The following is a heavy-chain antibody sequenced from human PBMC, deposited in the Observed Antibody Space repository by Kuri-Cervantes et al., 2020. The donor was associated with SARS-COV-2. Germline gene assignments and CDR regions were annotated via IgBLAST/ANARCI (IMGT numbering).Heavy chain of an antibody. CDR2: TNHSGTS. V-gene: IGHV4-34*01. CDR1: TGSFSGHY. Sequence: GSLRLSCAVYTGSFSGHYWNWIRQSPGKGLEWIGETNHSGTSNHNPSLESRVTMSVDMSKTQFSLKLSSATAADTAVYYCARDKSAVGAPRRAFDIWGQGTRVTV. CDR3: ARDKSAVGAPRRAFDI. J-gene: IGHJ3*02. D-gene: IGHD1-26*01.